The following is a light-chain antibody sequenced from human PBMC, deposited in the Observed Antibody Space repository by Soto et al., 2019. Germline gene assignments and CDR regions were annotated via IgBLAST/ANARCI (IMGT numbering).Light chain of an antibody. CDR2: DAS. V-gene: IGKV3-11*01. J-gene: IGKJ5*01. Sequence: ETVLTQSPGSLSLSLGDRATLSCRASQTVSSSLAWYQQKPGQTPRLLIYDASSRATGIPARFGGSGSGTDFTLTISSLEPEDFAVYYCHHRGNGITFGQGTRLEIK. CDR3: HHRGNGIT. CDR1: QTVSSS.